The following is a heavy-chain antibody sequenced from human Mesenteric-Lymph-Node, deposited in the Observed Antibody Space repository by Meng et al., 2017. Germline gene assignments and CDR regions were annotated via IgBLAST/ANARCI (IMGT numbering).Heavy chain of an antibody. D-gene: IGHD3/OR15-3a*01. CDR1: GFTFSTYS. V-gene: IGHV3-74*01. CDR3: ARDWDWVVWDY. J-gene: IGHJ4*02. CDR2: IKPDGRTT. Sequence: GGSLRLSCAASGFTFSTYSMHWIRQVPGKGLVWVAQIKPDGRTTAYVDSVKGRFTISRDNAKSTVYLEMNSLRADDSAVYYCARDWDWVVWDYWGQGTLVTVSS.